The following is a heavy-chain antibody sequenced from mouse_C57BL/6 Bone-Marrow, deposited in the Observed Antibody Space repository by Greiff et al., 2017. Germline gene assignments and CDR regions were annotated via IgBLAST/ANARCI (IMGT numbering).Heavy chain of an antibody. CDR3: AREDYGSRYDYFDY. CDR1: GFTFSDYY. V-gene: IGHV5-16*01. J-gene: IGHJ2*01. Sequence: EVNVVESEGGLVQPGSSMKLSCTASGFTFSDYYMAWVRQVPEKGLEWVANINSDGSSTFYLDSLKSRFLISRDTAKNILYMQMSSLKSEDTATYDCAREDYGSRYDYFDYWGQGTTLTVSS. D-gene: IGHD1-1*01. CDR2: INSDGSST.